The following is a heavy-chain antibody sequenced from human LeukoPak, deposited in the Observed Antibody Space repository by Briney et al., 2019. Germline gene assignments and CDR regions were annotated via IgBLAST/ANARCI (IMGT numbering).Heavy chain of an antibody. CDR1: GYTFNGYY. CDR2: INPNSGGT. V-gene: IGHV1-2*02. D-gene: IGHD3-10*01. CDR3: ARGFVVRGVSPIRPPLSGAFHI. J-gene: IGHJ3*02. Sequence: ASVKVSCKASGYTFNGYYIHWVRQAPGQGLEWMGWINPNSGGTNYAQKFQGRVTMTRDTSISTAYMDLSGLRSDDTAVYYCARGFVVRGVSPIRPPLSGAFHIWGQGTMVTVSS.